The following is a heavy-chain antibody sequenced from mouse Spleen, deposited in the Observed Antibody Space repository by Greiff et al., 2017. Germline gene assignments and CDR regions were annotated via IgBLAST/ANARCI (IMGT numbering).Heavy chain of an antibody. D-gene: IGHD1-1*01. CDR3: TRGAYYYGSSYDWYFDV. CDR1: GYTFTSYY. CDR2: INPSNGGT. Sequence: QVQLQQSGAELVKPGASVKLSCKASGYTFTSYYMYWVKQRPGQGLEWIGEINPSNGGTNFNEKLKSKATLTVDKSSSTAYMQLSSLTSEDSAVYYCTRGAYYYGSSYDWYFDVWGAGTTVTVSS. V-gene: IGHV1S81*02. J-gene: IGHJ1*01.